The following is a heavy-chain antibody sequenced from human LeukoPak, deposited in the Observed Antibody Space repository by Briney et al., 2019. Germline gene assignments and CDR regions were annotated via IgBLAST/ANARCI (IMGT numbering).Heavy chain of an antibody. V-gene: IGHV4-31*11. CDR3: AMRGYVSWYFDL. CDR2: IYNSGTT. J-gene: IGHJ2*01. D-gene: IGHD6-13*01. CDR1: GGSISSDDYY. Sequence: PSETLGLTCAVSGGSISSDDYYWGWIRQHPGKVLELIGNIYNSGTTYYNPSLKSRPIISVDTSNNLFSLKLSSMTAAAPPLYYRAMRGYVSWYFDLWGGGTLVTVSS.